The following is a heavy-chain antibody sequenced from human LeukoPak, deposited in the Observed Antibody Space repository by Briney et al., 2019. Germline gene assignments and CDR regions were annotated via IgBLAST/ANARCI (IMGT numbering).Heavy chain of an antibody. Sequence: GGSLRLSCAASGFTVSSNYMSWVRQAPGKGLEWVSVIYSGGSTYYADFVRGRFTISRDNSKNTLYLQMNSLGAEDTAVYYCGRVSYYDSSGYYFLSYVVYWGQGTLVTVSS. CDR2: IYSGGST. CDR1: GFTVSSNY. J-gene: IGHJ4*02. V-gene: IGHV3-53*01. CDR3: GRVSYYDSSGYYFLSYVVY. D-gene: IGHD3-22*01.